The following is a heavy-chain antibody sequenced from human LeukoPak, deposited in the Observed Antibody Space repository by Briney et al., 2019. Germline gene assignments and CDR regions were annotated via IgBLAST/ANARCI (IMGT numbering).Heavy chain of an antibody. CDR3: ARNGQASAYYYDSSGYALTDY. D-gene: IGHD3-22*01. Sequence: GGSLRLSCAASGFTFSSYSMNWVRQAPGKGLEWVSSISSSSSYICYADSVKGRFTISRDNAKNSLYLQMNSLRAEDTAVYYCARNGQASAYYYDSSGYALTDYWGQGTLVTVSS. J-gene: IGHJ4*02. CDR1: GFTFSSYS. CDR2: ISSSSSYI. V-gene: IGHV3-21*01.